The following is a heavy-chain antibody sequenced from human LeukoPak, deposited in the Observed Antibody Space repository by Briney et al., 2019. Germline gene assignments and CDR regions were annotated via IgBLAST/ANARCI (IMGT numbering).Heavy chain of an antibody. J-gene: IGHJ5*02. CDR2: IIPIFGTA. D-gene: IGHD6-19*01. Sequence: SVKVSCKASGGTFSSYAISWVRQAPGQGLEWMGGIIPIFGTANYAQKFQGRVTITADESTSTAYMELSSLRSEDTAVYYCARVRFSYGYSSGLNWLDPWAREPWSPSPQ. V-gene: IGHV1-69*13. CDR1: GGTFSSYA. CDR3: ARVRFSYGYSSGLNWLDP.